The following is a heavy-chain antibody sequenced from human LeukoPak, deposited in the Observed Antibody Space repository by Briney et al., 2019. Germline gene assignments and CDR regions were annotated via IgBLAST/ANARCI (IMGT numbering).Heavy chain of an antibody. CDR2: IYHSGST. CDR1: GGSMSSYY. V-gene: IGHV4-38-2*02. Sequence: SETLSLTCTVSGGSMSSYYWGWIRQPPGKGLEWIGSIYHSGSTYYNPSLKSRVTISVDTSKNQFSLKLSSVTAADTAVYYCARGHWNDAFDYWGQGTLVTVSS. D-gene: IGHD1-1*01. CDR3: ARGHWNDAFDY. J-gene: IGHJ4*02.